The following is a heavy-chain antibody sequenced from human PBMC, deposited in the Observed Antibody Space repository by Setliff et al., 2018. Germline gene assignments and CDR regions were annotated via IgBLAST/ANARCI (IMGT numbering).Heavy chain of an antibody. CDR3: ARLGYCSSTSCYTHYYYYYYMDV. Sequence: SSETLSLTCTVSGGSISSSSYYWGWIRQPPGKGLEWIGSIYYSGSTYYNPSLKSRVTISVDTSKNQFSLKLSSVTAADTAVYYCARLGYCSSTSCYTHYYYYYYMDVWGKGTTVTVSS. V-gene: IGHV4-39*01. CDR2: IYYSGST. J-gene: IGHJ6*03. D-gene: IGHD2-2*02. CDR1: GGSISSSSYY.